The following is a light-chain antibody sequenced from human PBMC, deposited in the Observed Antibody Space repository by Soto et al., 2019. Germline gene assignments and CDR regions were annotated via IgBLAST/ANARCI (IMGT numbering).Light chain of an antibody. V-gene: IGKV3-20*01. Sequence: PGERATLSCRASQSVTSRYLAWYQQKPGQAPRLLIFGASIRDTGIPDRFSGSGSGTDFTLTISRLEPEDFAVYYCQQYGSSGTFGQGTKVDIK. CDR1: QSVTSRY. CDR3: QQYGSSGT. J-gene: IGKJ1*01. CDR2: GAS.